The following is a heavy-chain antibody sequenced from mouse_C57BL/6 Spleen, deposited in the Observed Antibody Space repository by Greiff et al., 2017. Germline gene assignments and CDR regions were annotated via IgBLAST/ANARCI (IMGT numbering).Heavy chain of an antibody. Sequence: QVQLQQSGAELVRPGTSVKMSCKASGYTFTNYWIGWAKQRPGHGLEWIGDIYPGGGYTNDNEKFKGKATLTADKSSSTAYMQFSSLTSEDSAIYYCARKGYYGSSYVYFDVWGTGTTVTVSS. D-gene: IGHD1-1*01. V-gene: IGHV1-63*01. J-gene: IGHJ1*03. CDR3: ARKGYYGSSYVYFDV. CDR2: IYPGGGYT. CDR1: GYTFTNYW.